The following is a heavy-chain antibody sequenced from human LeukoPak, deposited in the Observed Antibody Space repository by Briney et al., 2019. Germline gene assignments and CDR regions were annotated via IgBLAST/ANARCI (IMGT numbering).Heavy chain of an antibody. CDR1: GLTFSSYW. CDR2: INQYGGEE. CDR3: AREDQGFWRDFDL. V-gene: IGHV3-7*01. Sequence: GGSLRLSCAASGLTFSSYWMSWVRQAPGKGLEWVADINQYGGEEYYVDSVKGRFTISRDNAKNSVYLEMNSLRAEDTAVYYCAREDQGFWRDFDLWGQGTLVTVSS. J-gene: IGHJ4*02. D-gene: IGHD3-3*01.